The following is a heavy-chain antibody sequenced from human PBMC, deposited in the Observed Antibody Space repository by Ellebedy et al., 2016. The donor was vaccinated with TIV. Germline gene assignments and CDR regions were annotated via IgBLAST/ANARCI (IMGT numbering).Heavy chain of an antibody. CDR1: GFGFRSYW. CDR2: MNQDGSQK. CDR3: ARDGSYGDYRSPSHAFEI. J-gene: IGHJ3*02. V-gene: IGHV3-7*01. Sequence: GESLKISCAASGFGFRSYWMSSVRQAPGKGLEWVANMNQDGSQKYYVDSVKGRFTISRDNAKNSLYLQMNSLRIEDTAVYYCARDGSYGDYRSPSHAFEIWGQGTTVTVSS. D-gene: IGHD4-17*01.